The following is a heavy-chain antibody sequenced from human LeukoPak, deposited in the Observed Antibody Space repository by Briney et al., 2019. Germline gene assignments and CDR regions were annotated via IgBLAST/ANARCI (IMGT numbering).Heavy chain of an antibody. V-gene: IGHV4-39*07. CDR2: IYYSGST. CDR1: GGSISSSSYY. Sequence: PSETLSLTCTVSGGSISSSSYYRGWIRQPPGKGLEWIGSIYYSGSTYYNPSLKSRVTISVDTSKNQFSLKLSSVTAADTAVYYCAREKGQERWLQFHAFDIWGQGTMVTVSS. D-gene: IGHD5-24*01. CDR3: AREKGQERWLQFHAFDI. J-gene: IGHJ3*02.